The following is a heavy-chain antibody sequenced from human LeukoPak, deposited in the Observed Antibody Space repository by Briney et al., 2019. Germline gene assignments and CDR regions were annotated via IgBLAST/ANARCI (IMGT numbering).Heavy chain of an antibody. CDR3: AKDRLRLPF. CDR2: ISSSGSTI. D-gene: IGHD6-25*01. J-gene: IGHJ4*02. Sequence: PGGSLRLSCAAPGFTFSSYEMNWVRQAPGKGLEWVSYISSSGSTIYYADSVKGRFTISRDNAKNSLYLQMNSLRAEDTAVYYCAKDRLRLPFWGQGTLVIVSS. V-gene: IGHV3-48*03. CDR1: GFTFSSYE.